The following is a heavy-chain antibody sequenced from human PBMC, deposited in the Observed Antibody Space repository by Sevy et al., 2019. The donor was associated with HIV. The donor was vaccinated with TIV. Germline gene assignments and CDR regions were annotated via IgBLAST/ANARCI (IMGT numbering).Heavy chain of an antibody. J-gene: IGHJ4*02. D-gene: IGHD6-19*01. CDR3: ARESGFPWSIAVAGLDY. Sequence: SETLSLTCAVYGGSFSGYYWSWIRQPPGKGLEWIGEINHSGSTNYNPSLKSRVTISVDTSKNQFSLKLSPVTAAETAVYYCARESGFPWSIAVAGLDYWGQGTLVTVSS. CDR1: GGSFSGYY. V-gene: IGHV4-34*01. CDR2: INHSGST.